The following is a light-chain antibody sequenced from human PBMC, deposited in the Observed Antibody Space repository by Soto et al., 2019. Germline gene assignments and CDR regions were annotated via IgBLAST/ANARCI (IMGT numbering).Light chain of an antibody. CDR1: QSVSSN. CDR2: GAS. J-gene: IGKJ4*01. V-gene: IGKV3-15*01. CDR3: QQYRNWPT. Sequence: EIVMTQSPATLSVFPGERATLSCRASQSVSSNLAWYQQKPGQAPRLLIYGASTRATGIPARFSGSGSGTEFTLTISSLQSEDFAVYYCQQYRNWPTFGGGTKVEIK.